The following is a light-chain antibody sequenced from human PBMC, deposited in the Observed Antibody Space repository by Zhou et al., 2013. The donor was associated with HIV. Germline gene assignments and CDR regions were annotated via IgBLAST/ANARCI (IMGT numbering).Light chain of an antibody. CDR2: RVS. CDR1: QSLAYTDGHTY. J-gene: IGKJ1*01. CDR3: MQGTHWPRT. V-gene: IGKV2-30*01. Sequence: VMTQSPVSLPVTLGQQASLSCKSSQSLAYTDGHTYLNWFHLRPGQSPRRLIFRVSNRDSGVPDRFSGSGSGTDFTLEINRVEAEDVGVYYCMQGTHWPRTFGQGTTVDIK.